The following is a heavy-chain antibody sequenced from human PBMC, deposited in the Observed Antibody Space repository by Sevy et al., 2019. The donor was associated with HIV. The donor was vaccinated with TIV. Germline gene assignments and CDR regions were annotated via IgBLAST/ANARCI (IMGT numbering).Heavy chain of an antibody. CDR1: GYKFTNYW. V-gene: IGHV5-51*01. CDR3: ARRSTSSELGHGVDV. J-gene: IGHJ6*02. CDR2: IYPGDSDT. D-gene: IGHD3-10*01. Sequence: GESLKISCKASGYKFTNYWIGWVRQMPGKGLEWMGIIYPGDSDTRYSPSFQGQVTISVDKSISTAYLQWSSLRASDTAMYYFARRSTSSELGHGVDVWGQGTTVTVSS.